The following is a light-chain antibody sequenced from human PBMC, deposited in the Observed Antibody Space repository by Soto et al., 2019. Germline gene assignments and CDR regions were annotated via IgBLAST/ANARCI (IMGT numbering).Light chain of an antibody. CDR3: QQYKNWPWT. CDR2: GAS. CDR1: QSVSSN. J-gene: IGKJ1*01. Sequence: EIVMTQSPATLSVSPGERATLSCRASQSVSSNLAWYQQKPGQAPGLLIYGASTRATGIPARVSGSGSGTEFTLTISSLQSEDFAVYYCQQYKNWPWTFGQGTKVEIK. V-gene: IGKV3-15*01.